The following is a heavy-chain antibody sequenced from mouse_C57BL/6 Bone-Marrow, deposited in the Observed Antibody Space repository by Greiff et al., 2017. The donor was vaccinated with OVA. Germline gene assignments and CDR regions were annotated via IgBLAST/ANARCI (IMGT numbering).Heavy chain of an antibody. D-gene: IGHD1-1*01. CDR3: ARREDYYGSSLDY. J-gene: IGHJ2*01. CDR1: GFTFSSYG. Sequence: EVMLVESGGDLVKPGGSLKLSCAASGFTFSSYGMSWVRQTPDKRLEWVATISSGGSYTYYPDSVKGRFTISRDNAKNTLYLQMSSLKSEDTAMYYCARREDYYGSSLDYWGQGTTLSLL. V-gene: IGHV5-6*02. CDR2: ISSGGSYT.